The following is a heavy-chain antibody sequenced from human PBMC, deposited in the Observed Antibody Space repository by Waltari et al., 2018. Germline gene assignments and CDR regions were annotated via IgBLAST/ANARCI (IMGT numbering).Heavy chain of an antibody. CDR3: ARDPGLRFLEWLLPDWYFDL. CDR1: GFTFSSYG. D-gene: IGHD3-3*01. V-gene: IGHV3-33*01. J-gene: IGHJ2*01. CDR2: IWYDGSNK. Sequence: QVQLVESGGGVVQPGRSLRLSCAASGFTFSSYGMHWVRQAPGKGLEWVAVIWYDGSNKYYADSLKGRFTISRDNSTNTLYLQMNSLRAEDTAVYYCARDPGLRFLEWLLPDWYFDLWGRGTLVTVSS.